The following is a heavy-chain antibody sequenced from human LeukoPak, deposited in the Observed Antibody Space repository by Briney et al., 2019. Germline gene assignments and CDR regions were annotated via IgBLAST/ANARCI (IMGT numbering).Heavy chain of an antibody. J-gene: IGHJ5*02. V-gene: IGHV3-30*01. CDR1: GFTFSSYA. D-gene: IGHD3-3*01. Sequence: PGRSLRLSCAASGFTFSSYAMHRVRQAPGKGLEWVAVISYDGSNKYYADSVKGRFTISRDNSKNTLYLQMNSLRAEDTAVYYCARAMKDFWSGYRSLAAQPLQSDPWGQGTLVTVSS. CDR3: ARAMKDFWSGYRSLAAQPLQSDP. CDR2: ISYDGSNK.